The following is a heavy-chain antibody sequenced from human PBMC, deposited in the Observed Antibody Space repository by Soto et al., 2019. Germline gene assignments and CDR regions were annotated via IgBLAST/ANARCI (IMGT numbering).Heavy chain of an antibody. CDR1: GGTFSTSA. J-gene: IGHJ6*02. Sequence: QVQLMQSGAEVKKPGSSVKVSCKASGGTFSTSAISWVRQAPGEGLEWVGGIMPVFATPDYAQKFQGRVTIFADESTTTAYLELTSLTTDDTAVYYCARDKDRQQLVGNYYHILDVWGQGTAITVSS. CDR2: IMPVFATP. D-gene: IGHD3-10*01. V-gene: IGHV1-69*12. CDR3: ARDKDRQQLVGNYYHILDV.